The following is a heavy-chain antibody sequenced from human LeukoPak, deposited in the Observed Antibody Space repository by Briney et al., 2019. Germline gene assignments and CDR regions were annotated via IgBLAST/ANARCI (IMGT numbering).Heavy chain of an antibody. J-gene: IGHJ6*03. Sequence: SETLSLTCAVYGVSFRNYYWTWIRQSPGKGLEWIGEINHDGITNYNPPLKSRVTISADTSKNQFSLNLNSVTVADTAVYYCATYTCSGGSCYGYSVDVWGNGTTVTVSS. D-gene: IGHD2-15*01. V-gene: IGHV4-34*01. CDR3: ATYTCSGGSCYGYSVDV. CDR1: GVSFRNYY. CDR2: INHDGIT.